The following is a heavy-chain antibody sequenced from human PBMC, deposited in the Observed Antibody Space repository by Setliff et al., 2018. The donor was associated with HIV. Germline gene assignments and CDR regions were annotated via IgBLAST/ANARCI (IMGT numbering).Heavy chain of an antibody. CDR1: GDSITNSMHY. Sequence: SETLSLTCTVSGDSITNSMHYWSWIRQPPGKGLEFIGSIHYNDGKTYYNAALRSRVTISADTSKNQFSLKLPSVTAADTAVYFCARHFPSISLFFGDPGPFDRWGQGALVTVSS. V-gene: IGHV4-39*01. CDR2: IHYNDGKT. D-gene: IGHD3-10*01. CDR3: ARHFPSISLFFGDPGPFDR. J-gene: IGHJ4*02.